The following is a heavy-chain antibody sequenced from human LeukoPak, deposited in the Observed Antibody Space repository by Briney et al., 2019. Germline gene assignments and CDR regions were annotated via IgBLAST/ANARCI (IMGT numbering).Heavy chain of an antibody. CDR3: AKCGTTRYANAFYI. J-gene: IGHJ3*02. CDR2: ISRSGGDT. D-gene: IGHD2-2*01. CDR1: GFTFSSYA. V-gene: IGHV3-23*01. Sequence: TGGSLRLSCAASGFTFSSYAMTWVRQAPGKGLEWVSAISRSGGDTEYADSVKGRFTISRDNSKNTLYMQMNSLRAEDAAVYYCAKCGTTRYANAFYIWGQGTMVTVSS.